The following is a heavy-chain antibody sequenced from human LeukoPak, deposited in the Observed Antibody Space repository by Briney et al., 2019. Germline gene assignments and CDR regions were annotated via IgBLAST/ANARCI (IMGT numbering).Heavy chain of an antibody. CDR1: GGSISSGGYY. CDR3: ARLSVAQWLVTGYYYYGMDV. V-gene: IGHV4-31*03. CDR2: IYYSGST. Sequence: SETLSLTCTVSGGSISSGGYYWNWIRQHPGKGLEWIGYIYYSGSTYYNPSLKSRVTISVDTSKNQFSLKLSSVTAADTAVYYCARLSVAQWLVTGYYYYGMDVWGQGTTVTVSS. D-gene: IGHD6-19*01. J-gene: IGHJ6*02.